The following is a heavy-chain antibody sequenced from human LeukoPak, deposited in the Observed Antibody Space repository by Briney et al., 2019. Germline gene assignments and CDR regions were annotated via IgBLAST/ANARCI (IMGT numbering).Heavy chain of an antibody. CDR3: ARGIWNSSGWGYFDY. CDR1: GDSISSYY. D-gene: IGHD6-19*01. Sequence: SETLSLTCTVSGDSISSYYWSWVRQSPGKGLEWTGFIHHSGSTNYNPPLKSRVTMSIDTSKNQFSLKLTSVTAADTAVYYCARGIWNSSGWGYFDYWGQGTLVSVSS. CDR2: IHHSGST. V-gene: IGHV4-59*01. J-gene: IGHJ4*02.